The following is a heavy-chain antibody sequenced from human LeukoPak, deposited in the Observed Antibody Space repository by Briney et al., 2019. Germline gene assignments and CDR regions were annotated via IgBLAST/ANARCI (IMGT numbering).Heavy chain of an antibody. CDR2: ISYDGSNK. J-gene: IGHJ5*02. Sequence: GGSLRLSCAASGFTFSSYGMRWVRQAPGKGLEWVAVISYDGSNKYYADSVKGRFTISRDNSKNTLYLQMNSLRAEDTAVYYCAKGGSGTGGWFDPWGQGTLVTVSS. V-gene: IGHV3-30*18. D-gene: IGHD3-10*01. CDR3: AKGGSGTGGWFDP. CDR1: GFTFSSYG.